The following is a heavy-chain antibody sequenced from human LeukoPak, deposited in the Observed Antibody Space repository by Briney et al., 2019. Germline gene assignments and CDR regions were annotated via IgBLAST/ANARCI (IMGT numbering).Heavy chain of an antibody. J-gene: IGHJ3*02. CDR3: AKSNGYGLIDI. Sequence: GGSLRLSCAASGFTFSSYGMSWVRQAPGKGLEWVSGISGNSGTTYYADSVKGRFTISRDNSKNTLYLQMNSLRAEDTAVYYCAKSNGYGLIDIWGQGTMVTVSS. V-gene: IGHV3-23*01. CDR2: ISGNSGTT. D-gene: IGHD3-22*01. CDR1: GFTFSSYG.